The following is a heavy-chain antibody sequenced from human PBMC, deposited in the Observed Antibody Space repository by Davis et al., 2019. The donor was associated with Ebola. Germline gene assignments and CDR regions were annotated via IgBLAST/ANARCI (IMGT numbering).Heavy chain of an antibody. J-gene: IGHJ6*02. CDR1: AFIFSHYW. CDR2: IKQDGGEK. CDR3: ASGDGRGNSYDMDV. Sequence: GESLKISCAASAFIFSHYWMRWVRQAPGKGPEWVAIIKQDGGEKYYVDSVKGRFTISRDNAKNSLFLQMNSLRAEDTALYYCASGDGRGNSYDMDVWGQGTTVTVSS. D-gene: IGHD4-23*01. V-gene: IGHV3-7*03.